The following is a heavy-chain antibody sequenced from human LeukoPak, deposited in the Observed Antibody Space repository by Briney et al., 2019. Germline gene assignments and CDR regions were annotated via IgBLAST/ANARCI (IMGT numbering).Heavy chain of an antibody. V-gene: IGHV4-34*01. CDR1: GGSLSGYY. CDR3: ARAYYYDSSFDY. CDR2: INRSGSA. J-gene: IGHJ4*02. D-gene: IGHD3-22*01. Sequence: SETLSLTCAVYGGSLSGYYWSWIRQPPGRGLEWIGEINRSGSANYNPSLKSRVTVSVETSKNQFSLKLSSVTAADTAVYYCARAYYYDSSFDYWGQGTLVTVSS.